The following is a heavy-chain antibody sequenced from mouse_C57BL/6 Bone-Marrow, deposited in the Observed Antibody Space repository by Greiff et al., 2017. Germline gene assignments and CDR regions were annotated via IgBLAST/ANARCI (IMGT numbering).Heavy chain of an antibody. J-gene: IGHJ4*01. CDR2: FYPGSGSI. D-gene: IGHD2-4*01. CDR1: GYTFTEYT. V-gene: IGHV1-62-2*01. CDR3: ARHEDRGLRDYAMDY. Sequence: VKLVESGAELVKPGASVKLSCKASGYTFTEYTIHWVKQRSGQGLEWIGWFYPGSGSIKYNEKFKDKATLTADKSSSTVYMELSRLTSEDSAVYFCARHEDRGLRDYAMDYWGQGTSVTVSS.